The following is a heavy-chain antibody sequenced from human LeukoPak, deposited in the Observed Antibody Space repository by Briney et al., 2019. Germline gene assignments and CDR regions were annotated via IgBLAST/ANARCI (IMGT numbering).Heavy chain of an antibody. CDR3: AKDGRISITGTLDY. J-gene: IGHJ4*02. Sequence: GRSLRLSCAASGFTFSSYGMHWVRQAPGKGLEWVAVISYDGSNKYYADSMKGRFTISRDNSKNTLYLQMNSLRAEDTAVYYCAKDGRISITGTLDYWGQGTLVTVSS. CDR2: ISYDGSNK. V-gene: IGHV3-30*18. CDR1: GFTFSSYG. D-gene: IGHD1/OR15-1a*01.